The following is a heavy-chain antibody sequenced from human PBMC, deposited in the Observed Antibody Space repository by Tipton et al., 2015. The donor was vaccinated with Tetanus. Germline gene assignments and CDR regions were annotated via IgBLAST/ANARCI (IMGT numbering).Heavy chain of an antibody. Sequence: TLSLTCTVSGGSISSSTYYWGWIRQPPGKGLEWIGSIYYSGNTYYNPALKSRVTISVDTSKNQFSLKLSSVTAADTAVYYCASTVGHSGGYYYYYGMDVWGQGTTVTVSS. CDR2: IYYSGNT. CDR3: ASTVGHSGGYYYYYGMDV. CDR1: GGSISSSTYY. D-gene: IGHD3-16*01. V-gene: IGHV4-39*01. J-gene: IGHJ6*02.